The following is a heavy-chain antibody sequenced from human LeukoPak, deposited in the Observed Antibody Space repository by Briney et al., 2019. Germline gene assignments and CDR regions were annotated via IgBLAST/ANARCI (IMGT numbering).Heavy chain of an antibody. J-gene: IGHJ6*02. CDR2: IKQDGSEK. CDR3: ARDRLLRGMDV. CDR1: GFTFSSYW. Sequence: GGSLRLSCAASGFTFSSYWMSWVRQAPGKGLEWVANIKQDGSEKYYVDSVEGRFTISRDNVKNSLYLQMNSLRAEDTAVYYCARDRLLRGMDVWGQGTTVTVSS. V-gene: IGHV3-7*01.